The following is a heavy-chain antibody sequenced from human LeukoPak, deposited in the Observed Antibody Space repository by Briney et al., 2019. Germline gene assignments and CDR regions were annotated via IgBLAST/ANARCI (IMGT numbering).Heavy chain of an antibody. CDR2: IYCSGST. CDR3: ARFGGWYSFDY. J-gene: IGHJ4*02. Sequence: SETLSLTCTVSGGSISSYYWSWIRQPPGKGLEWIGYIYCSGSTNYNPSLKSRDTISVDTSKNQFSLKLSSVTAADTAVYYCARFGGWYSFDYWGQGTLVTVSS. D-gene: IGHD6-19*01. V-gene: IGHV4-59*01. CDR1: GGSISSYY.